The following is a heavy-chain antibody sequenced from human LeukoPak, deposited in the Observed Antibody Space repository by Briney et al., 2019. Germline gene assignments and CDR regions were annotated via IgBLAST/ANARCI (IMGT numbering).Heavy chain of an antibody. CDR3: ARHTGVPNLRGFDY. CDR1: GGSISSSSYY. CDR2: IYYSGST. D-gene: IGHD1-1*01. Sequence: PSETLSLTCTVSGGSISSSSYYWGWIRQPPGKGLEWIGSIYYSGSTYYNPSLKSRVTISVDTSKNQFSLKMTSVTAADTAVYYCARHTGVPNLRGFDYWGQGTLVTVSS. V-gene: IGHV4-39*07. J-gene: IGHJ4*02.